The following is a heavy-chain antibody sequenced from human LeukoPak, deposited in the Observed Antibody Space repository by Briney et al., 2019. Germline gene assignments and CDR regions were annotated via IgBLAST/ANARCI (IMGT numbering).Heavy chain of an antibody. CDR1: GGSISSYY. CDR3: ASTEYYYDSSGYFFDY. Sequence: SETLSLTCTVSGGSISSYYWSWIQQPPGKGLEWIGYIYYSGSTNYNPSLKSRVTISVDTSKNQFSLKLSSVTAADTAVYYCASTEYYYDSSGYFFDYWGQGTLATVSS. J-gene: IGHJ4*02. D-gene: IGHD3-22*01. V-gene: IGHV4-59*01. CDR2: IYYSGST.